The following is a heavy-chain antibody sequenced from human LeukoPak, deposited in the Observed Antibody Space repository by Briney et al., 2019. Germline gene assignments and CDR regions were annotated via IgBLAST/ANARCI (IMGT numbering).Heavy chain of an antibody. CDR1: GYTFTSYG. D-gene: IGHD2-15*01. CDR3: ARVSHKGLVVVADDY. Sequence: ASVKVSCKASGYTFTSYGISWVRQAPGQGLEWMGRINPNSGGTNYAQKFQGRVTMTRDTSISTAYMELSRLTSDDTAVYYCARVSHKGLVVVADDYWGQGTLVTVSS. J-gene: IGHJ4*02. CDR2: INPNSGGT. V-gene: IGHV1-2*06.